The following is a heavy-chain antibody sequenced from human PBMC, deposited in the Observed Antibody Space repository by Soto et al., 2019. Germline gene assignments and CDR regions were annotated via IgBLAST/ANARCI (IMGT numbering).Heavy chain of an antibody. CDR1: GFTFSTYS. D-gene: IGHD1-26*01. V-gene: IGHV3-48*01. J-gene: IGHJ4*02. Sequence: GGSLRLSCAASGFTFSTYSMNWVRQAPGKGLEWVSSISSSSSTIYYADSVKGRFTISRDNAKNSLYLQMNSLRAEDTAVYYCARDPEVGVPFDYWGQGTLVTVSS. CDR3: ARDPEVGVPFDY. CDR2: ISSSSSTI.